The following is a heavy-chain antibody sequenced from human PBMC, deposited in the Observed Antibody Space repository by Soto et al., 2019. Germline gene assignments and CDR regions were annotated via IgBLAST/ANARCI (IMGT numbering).Heavy chain of an antibody. CDR2: TSSSGSTT. CDR1: GFSFSDYY. J-gene: IGHJ6*02. V-gene: IGHV3-11*01. Sequence: GGSLRLSCAASGFSFSDYYMSWIRQAPGKGLEWASYTSSSGSTTYYADSVKGRFTVSRDNAKDSLWLQVNSLRADDTAVYYCARNGYCSRDACSYGVDVWGQGTTVTVSS. CDR3: ARNGYCSRDACSYGVDV. D-gene: IGHD2-15*01.